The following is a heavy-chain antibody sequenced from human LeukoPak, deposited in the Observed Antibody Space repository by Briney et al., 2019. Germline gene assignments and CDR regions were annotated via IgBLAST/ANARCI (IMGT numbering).Heavy chain of an antibody. D-gene: IGHD3-22*01. CDR1: GGSISGTNYY. Sequence: PSETLSLTCTVSGGSISGTNYYWSWIRQPPGKGLEWIGYIYYSGSTNYNPSLKSRVTISVDTSKNQFSLKLSSVTAADTAVYYCASYSYYYDSSGYFDYWGQGTLVTVSS. CDR2: IYYSGST. J-gene: IGHJ4*02. V-gene: IGHV4-61*01. CDR3: ASYSYYYDSSGYFDY.